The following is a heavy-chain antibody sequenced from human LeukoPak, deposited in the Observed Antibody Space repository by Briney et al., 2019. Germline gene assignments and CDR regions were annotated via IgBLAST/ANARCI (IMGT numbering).Heavy chain of an antibody. J-gene: IGHJ4*02. Sequence: PGGSLRLSCAASGFTFSSYAMSWVRQAPGKGLEWVSAISGSGGSTYYADSVKGRFTISRDNSKNTLYLQINSLRAEDTAVYYCAKDRVGAYYYGSGSYSFDYWGQGTLVTVSS. CDR1: GFTFSSYA. CDR3: AKDRVGAYYYGSGSYSFDY. D-gene: IGHD3-10*01. CDR2: ISGSGGST. V-gene: IGHV3-23*01.